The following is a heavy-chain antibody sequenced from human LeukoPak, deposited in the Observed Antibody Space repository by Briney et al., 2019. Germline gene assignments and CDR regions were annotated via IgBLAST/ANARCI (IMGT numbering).Heavy chain of an antibody. CDR1: GFTFNNYA. V-gene: IGHV3-23*01. CDR3: ARRSYYDSTGYPFDY. CDR2: ISGSGGST. Sequence: PGGSLRLSCAASGFTFNNYAMSWVRQAPRKGLEWVSTISGSGGSTYYADSVKGRFTISRDNSKNTLYLQMNSLRAEDTAFYYCARRSYYDSTGYPFDYWGQGALVTVSS. J-gene: IGHJ4*02. D-gene: IGHD3-22*01.